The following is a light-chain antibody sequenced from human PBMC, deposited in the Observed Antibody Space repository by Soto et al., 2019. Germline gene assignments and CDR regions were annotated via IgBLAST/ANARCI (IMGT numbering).Light chain of an antibody. V-gene: IGLV2-8*01. CDR3: SSYAGSNHLL. CDR1: SSDAGGYNF. CDR2: EVT. Sequence: QSALTQSPSASGSPGQSVTISCTGTSSDAGGYNFVSWYQQHPGKAPKLMIYEVTKRLSGVPDRFSGSKSGNTASLTVSGLQAEDEADYYCSSYAGSNHLLFGGGTQLTVL. J-gene: IGLJ2*01.